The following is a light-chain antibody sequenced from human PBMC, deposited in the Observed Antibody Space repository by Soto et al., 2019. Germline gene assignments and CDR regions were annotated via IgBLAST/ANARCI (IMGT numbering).Light chain of an antibody. J-gene: IGKJ4*01. CDR3: RQYGRSLEFA. V-gene: IGKV3-20*01. CDR2: GAS. Sequence: IVLTQSPGTLSLSPGERATLSCRASQTVSNNFLAWYQEKPGRGPRLLIYGASTRATGIPDRFSGSASGTDFTLTISRLDPEDFAMYYCRQYGRSLEFAVGGGTKVEIK. CDR1: QTVSNNF.